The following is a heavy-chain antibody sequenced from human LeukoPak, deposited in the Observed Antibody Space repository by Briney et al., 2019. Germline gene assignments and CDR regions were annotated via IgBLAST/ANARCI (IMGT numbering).Heavy chain of an antibody. CDR3: AKGRQLLRSNYYYGMDV. V-gene: IGHV7-4-1*02. CDR1: GYTFTSYA. J-gene: IGHJ6*02. D-gene: IGHD4-11*01. Sequence: ASVKVSCKASGYTFTSYAMNWVRQAPGQGLEWMGWINTNTGNPTYAQGFTGRFVFSLDTSVSTAYLQISSLKAEDTAVYYCAKGRQLLRSNYYYGMDVWGQGTTVTVSS. CDR2: INTNTGNP.